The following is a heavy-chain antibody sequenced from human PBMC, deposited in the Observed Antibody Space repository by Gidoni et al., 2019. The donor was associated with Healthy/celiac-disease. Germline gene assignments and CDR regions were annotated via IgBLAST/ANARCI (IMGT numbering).Heavy chain of an antibody. CDR1: GFPSSSYG. Sequence: QVQLVESGGGVVQPGRSLRLSCAASGFPSSSYGMHWVRQAPGKGLGCVVVIWYDGSNKYYADSVKGRFTISRDNSKNTLYLQMNSLRAEDTAVYYCARGAKDCSSTSCYTHYGMDVWGQGTTVTVSS. D-gene: IGHD2-2*02. CDR3: ARGAKDCSSTSCYTHYGMDV. J-gene: IGHJ6*02. CDR2: IWYDGSNK. V-gene: IGHV3-33*01.